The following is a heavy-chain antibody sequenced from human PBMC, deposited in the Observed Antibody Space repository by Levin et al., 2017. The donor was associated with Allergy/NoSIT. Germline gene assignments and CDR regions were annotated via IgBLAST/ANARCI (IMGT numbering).Heavy chain of an antibody. V-gene: IGHV3-23*01. CDR3: AKRRGGSGSYYLDMDY. Sequence: GGSLRLSCAPSGFTFSSYAMSWVRQAPGKGLEWVSTISGSGRSTYYADSVKSRFTISRDNPKNTVYLQMNSLRAEDTAVYYCAKRRGGSGSYYLDMDYWGQGTLVTVSS. J-gene: IGHJ4*02. CDR2: ISGSGRST. CDR1: GFTFSSYA. D-gene: IGHD3-10*01.